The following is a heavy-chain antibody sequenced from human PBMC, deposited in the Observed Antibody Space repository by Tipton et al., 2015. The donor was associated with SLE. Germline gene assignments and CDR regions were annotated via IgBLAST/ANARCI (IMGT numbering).Heavy chain of an antibody. V-gene: IGHV3-23*01. J-gene: IGHJ4*02. CDR3: AKGPSSTSYRSDY. CDR1: GFTFSSYA. CDR2: ISGSGGST. D-gene: IGHD2-2*01. Sequence: SLRLSCAASGFTFSSYAMCWVRQAPGKGLEWVSSISGSGGSTNYADSVKGRFTISRDNSKNTLYLQMNSLRAEDTAVYYCAKGPSSTSYRSDYWGQGTLVTVSS.